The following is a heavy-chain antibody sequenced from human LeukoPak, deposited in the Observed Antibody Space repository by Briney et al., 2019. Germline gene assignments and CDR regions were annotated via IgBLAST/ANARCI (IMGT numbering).Heavy chain of an antibody. CDR3: AKAGAVVVVAAKYFDY. J-gene: IGHJ4*02. Sequence: GGSLRLSCAASGFTFNSYAMSWVRQAPGKGLEWVSAISGSGDSTYYADSVKGRFTISRDNSKNTLYLQMNSLRAEDTAVYYCAKAGAVVVVAAKYFDYWGQGTLVTVSS. CDR2: ISGSGDST. V-gene: IGHV3-23*01. D-gene: IGHD2-15*01. CDR1: GFTFNSYA.